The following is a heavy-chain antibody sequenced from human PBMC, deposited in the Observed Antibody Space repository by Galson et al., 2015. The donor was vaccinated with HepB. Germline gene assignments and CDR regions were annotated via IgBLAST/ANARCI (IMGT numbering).Heavy chain of an antibody. D-gene: IGHD4-17*01. V-gene: IGHV1-8*01. CDR2: MNPNSGNT. Sequence: SVKVSCKASGYTFTSYDINWVRQATGQGLEWMGWMNPNSGNTGYAQKFQGRVTMTRNTSISTAYMELSSLRSEDTAVYYCASTTVTTGSYYYYGMDVWGQGTTVTVSS. J-gene: IGHJ6*02. CDR3: ASTTVTTGSYYYYGMDV. CDR1: GYTFTSYD.